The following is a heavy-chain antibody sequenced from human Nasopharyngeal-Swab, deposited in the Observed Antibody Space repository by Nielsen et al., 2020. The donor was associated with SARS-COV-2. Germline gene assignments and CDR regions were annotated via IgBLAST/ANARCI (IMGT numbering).Heavy chain of an antibody. D-gene: IGHD3-16*01. CDR2: ISSSGITI. Sequence: GESLKISCAASGFTLSDYYMAWIHQAPGKGLEWLSYISSSGITIYYADSVKGRFTISRDNAKNSLFLQMNSLRAEDTAVYYCAKAGGAFDIWGQGTMVTVSS. V-gene: IGHV3-11*01. CDR1: GFTLSDYY. J-gene: IGHJ3*02. CDR3: AKAGGAFDI.